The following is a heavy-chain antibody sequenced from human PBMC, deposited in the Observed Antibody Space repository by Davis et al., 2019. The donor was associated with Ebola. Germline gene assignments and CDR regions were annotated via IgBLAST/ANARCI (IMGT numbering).Heavy chain of an antibody. V-gene: IGHV1-18*01. CDR2: ISAYNGNT. J-gene: IGHJ4*02. Sequence: AASVKVSCKASGYTFTSYGISWVRQAPGQGLDGMGWISAYNGNTNYAQKLQGRVTMTTDTSTSTAYMELRSLRSDDTAVYYCARDLLVGATSHWGQGTLVTVSS. CDR3: ARDLLVGATSH. D-gene: IGHD1-26*01. CDR1: GYTFTSYG.